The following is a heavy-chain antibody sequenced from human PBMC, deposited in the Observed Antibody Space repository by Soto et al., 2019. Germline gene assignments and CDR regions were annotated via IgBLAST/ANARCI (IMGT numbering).Heavy chain of an antibody. J-gene: IGHJ4*02. CDR2: ISAYNGNT. CDR3: AKGWFGEFVDYFDY. CDR1: GYTFTSYA. D-gene: IGHD3-10*01. V-gene: IGHV1-18*01. Sequence: QVQLVQSGAEVKKPGASVKVSCKASGYTFTSYAISWVRQAPGQGLEWMGWISAYNGNTNYAQKVQGRVTMTTDTSTITAYMALRSLRSDDTAVYYCAKGWFGEFVDYFDYWGQGTLVTVSS.